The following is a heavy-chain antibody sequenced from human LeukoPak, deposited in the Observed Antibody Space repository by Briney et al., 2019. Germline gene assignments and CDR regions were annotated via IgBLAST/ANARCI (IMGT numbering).Heavy chain of an antibody. D-gene: IGHD4-17*01. V-gene: IGHV1-69*05. Sequence: SVKVSCKASGGTFSSYAISWVRQAPGQGLEWMGRIIPIFGTANYAQKFQGRATITTDESTSTAYMELSSLRSEDTAVYYCAPTGGYGDYNWFDPWGQGTLVTVSS. CDR2: IIPIFGTA. CDR1: GGTFSSYA. CDR3: APTGGYGDYNWFDP. J-gene: IGHJ5*02.